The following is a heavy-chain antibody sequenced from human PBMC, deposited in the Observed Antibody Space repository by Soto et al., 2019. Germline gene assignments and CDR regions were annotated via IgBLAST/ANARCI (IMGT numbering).Heavy chain of an antibody. CDR3: AKQQLAIVYGMDV. J-gene: IGHJ6*02. Sequence: EVQLVESGGGLVQPGGSLRLSCAASGFTFSSYEMNWVRQAPGKGLEWVSYISSSGSTIYYADSVKGRFTISRDNAKNSLYRQMNSLRAEDTAVYYCAKQQLAIVYGMDVWGQGTTVTVSS. CDR1: GFTFSSYE. CDR2: ISSSGSTI. V-gene: IGHV3-48*03. D-gene: IGHD6-13*01.